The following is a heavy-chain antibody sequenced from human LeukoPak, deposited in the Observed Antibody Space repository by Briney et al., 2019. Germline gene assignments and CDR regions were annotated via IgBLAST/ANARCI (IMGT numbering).Heavy chain of an antibody. CDR1: GFTFDDSP. CDR2: IRSEAYGGTT. J-gene: IGHJ4*02. D-gene: IGHD4-17*01. CDR3: TRGIRQIRVYFDY. Sequence: GRSLRLSCTASGFTFDDSPMSWFRQAPGKGLEWVSFIRSEAYGGTTEYAASVKGRFTISISDSKSIAYLQMNSLKTEDTAVYYCTRGIRQIRVYFDYWGQGTLVTVSS. V-gene: IGHV3-49*03.